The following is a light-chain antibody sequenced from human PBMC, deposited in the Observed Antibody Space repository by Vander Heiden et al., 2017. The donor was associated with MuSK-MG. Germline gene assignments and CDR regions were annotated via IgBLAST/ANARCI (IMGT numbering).Light chain of an antibody. CDR2: NTD. CDR3: VQYSSSGMAV. J-gene: IGLJ3*02. CDR1: SGSVSTSYY. V-gene: IGLV8-61*01. Sequence: QTVVTQEPSFSVSPGGTVTLTCDLSSGSVSTSYYPSWYQHTPGQAPRTLIYNTDTRSSGVPDRFSGSILGNKAALTITGAQADDEADYYCVQYSSSGMAVFGGGTKLTVL.